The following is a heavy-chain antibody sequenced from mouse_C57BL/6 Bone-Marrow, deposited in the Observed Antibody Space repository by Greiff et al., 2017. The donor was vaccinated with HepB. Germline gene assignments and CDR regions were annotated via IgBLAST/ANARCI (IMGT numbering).Heavy chain of an antibody. Sequence: EVKLVESGGGLVKPGGSLKLSCAASGFTFSSYAMSWVRQTPEKRLEWVATISDGGSYTYSPDNVKGRFTISRDNAKNNLYLQMSHLKSEDTAMYYCARDLTGTRDYWGQGTTLTVSS. CDR3: ARDLTGTRDY. V-gene: IGHV5-4*01. D-gene: IGHD4-1*01. J-gene: IGHJ2*01. CDR2: ISDGGSYT. CDR1: GFTFSSYA.